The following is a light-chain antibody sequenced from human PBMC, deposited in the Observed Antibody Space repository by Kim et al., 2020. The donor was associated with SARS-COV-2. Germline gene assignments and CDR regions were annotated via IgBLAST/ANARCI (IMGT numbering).Light chain of an antibody. J-gene: IGKJ2*01. CDR3: LQHKTFPYT. CDR2: DVS. CDR1: QGISRF. Sequence: PSAMSASLGDRVPIPCRASQGISRFLAWFQQKACKVPKRLIYDVSTLQSGVPSRFSGSGSGTEFTLTITSLQPEDFATYFCLQHKTFPYTFGQGTKLEI. V-gene: IGKV1-17*03.